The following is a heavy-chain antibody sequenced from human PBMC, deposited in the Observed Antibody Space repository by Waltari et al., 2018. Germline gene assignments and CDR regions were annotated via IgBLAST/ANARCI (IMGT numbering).Heavy chain of an antibody. V-gene: IGHV3-23*01. J-gene: IGHJ4*02. CDR2: IGDGGDT. CDR3: TKGAWGSVCDY. D-gene: IGHD2-15*01. CDR1: GFTFINHG. Sequence: EVQLLESGGGLVQPGGSLRLSCAASGFTFINHGMSGVRQAPGEGLGVVSGIGDGGDTHYADSVKGRFTISRDNSKNMLYLQMDSLSAEDTAVYYCTKGAWGSVCDYWGQGTLVTVSS.